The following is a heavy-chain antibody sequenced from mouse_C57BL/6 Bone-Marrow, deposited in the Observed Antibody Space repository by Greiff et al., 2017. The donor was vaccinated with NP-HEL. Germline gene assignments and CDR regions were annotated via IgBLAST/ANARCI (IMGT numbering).Heavy chain of an antibody. J-gene: IGHJ2*01. D-gene: IGHD1-1*01. CDR1: GYTFTSYW. Sequence: QVQLQQPGAELVKPGASVKMSCKASGYTFTSYWITWVKQRPGQGLEWIGDIYPGSGSTNYNEKFKSKATLTVDTSSSTAYMQLSSLTSEDSAVYYCASPFITTGGDYFEDWGQGTTLTVSS. CDR2: IYPGSGST. V-gene: IGHV1-55*01. CDR3: ASPFITTGGDYFED.